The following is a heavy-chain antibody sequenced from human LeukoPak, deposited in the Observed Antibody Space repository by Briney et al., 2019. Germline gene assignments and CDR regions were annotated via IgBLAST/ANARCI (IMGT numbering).Heavy chain of an antibody. V-gene: IGHV3-74*01. D-gene: IGHD5-12*01. CDR1: GFTFSSYW. CDR3: AREGDSGYDHNWFDT. CDR2: INSDGSST. J-gene: IGHJ5*02. Sequence: GGSLRLSCAASGFTFSSYWMHWVRQAPGKGLVWVSRINSDGSSTSYADSVKGRFTISRDNAKNTLYLQMNSLRAEDTAVYYCAREGDSGYDHNWFDTWGQGTLVTVSS.